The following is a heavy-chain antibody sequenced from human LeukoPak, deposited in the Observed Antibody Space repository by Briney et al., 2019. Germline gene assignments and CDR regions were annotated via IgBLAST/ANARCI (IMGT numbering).Heavy chain of an antibody. J-gene: IGHJ6*03. D-gene: IGHD3-3*01. CDR2: INPNSGGT. CDR3: ARDPASGYYDFWSGYHTYMDV. Sequence: ASVKVSCKASGYTFTGYYMHWVRQAPGQGLEWMGWINPNSGGTNYAQKFQGRVTMTRDTSISTAYMELSRLRSDDTAVYYCARDPASGYYDFWSGYHTYMDVWGKGTTVTVSS. CDR1: GYTFTGYY. V-gene: IGHV1-2*02.